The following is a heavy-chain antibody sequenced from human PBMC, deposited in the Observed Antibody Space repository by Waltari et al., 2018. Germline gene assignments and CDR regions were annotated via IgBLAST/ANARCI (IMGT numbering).Heavy chain of an antibody. CDR3: ARDYAIIAAAGPGY. D-gene: IGHD6-13*01. J-gene: IGHJ4*02. CDR2: INHNSGGT. Sequence: QVQLVQSGAEVKKPGASVKVSCKASGYSFPGYYMHWVRQAPGQGLEWMGRINHNSGGTNYAQKFQGRVTMTRDTSISTAYMELCRLRSDDTAVYYCARDYAIIAAAGPGYWGQGTLVTVSS. CDR1: GYSFPGYY. V-gene: IGHV1-2*06.